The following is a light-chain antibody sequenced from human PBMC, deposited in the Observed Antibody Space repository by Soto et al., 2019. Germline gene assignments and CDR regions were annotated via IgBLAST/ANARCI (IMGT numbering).Light chain of an antibody. CDR2: DAF. Sequence: DIQMTQSPSTLSASVGDTVTITCLASQSLSSRLAWYQQIPGKAPKLLIYDAFSLQSGVPSRFSGSGSGTEFSLTISSLQPDDFATYYCQQYNSYPWTFGQGTNVDI. V-gene: IGKV1-5*01. CDR3: QQYNSYPWT. J-gene: IGKJ1*01. CDR1: QSLSSR.